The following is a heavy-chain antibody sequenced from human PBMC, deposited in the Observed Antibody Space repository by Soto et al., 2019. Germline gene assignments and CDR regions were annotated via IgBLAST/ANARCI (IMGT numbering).Heavy chain of an antibody. D-gene: IGHD4-17*01. J-gene: IGHJ4*02. CDR2: IIPIFGTA. CDR3: ASNPYRWGDYVGYFDY. CDR1: GGTFSSYA. Sequence: QVQLVQSGAEVKEPGSSVKVSCKASGGTFSSYAISWVRQAPGQGLEWMGEIIPIFGTANYAQKFQGRVTITADESTSTAYMELSSLRSEDTAVYYCASNPYRWGDYVGYFDYWGQGTLVTVSS. V-gene: IGHV1-69*01.